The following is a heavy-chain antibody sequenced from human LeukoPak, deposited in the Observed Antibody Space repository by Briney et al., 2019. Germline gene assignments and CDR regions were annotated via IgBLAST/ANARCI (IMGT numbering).Heavy chain of an antibody. D-gene: IGHD2-2*02. Sequence: PGGSLRLSCAASGFTFDDYAMHWVRQAPGKGLEWVSGISWNSGSIGYADSVKGRFTISRDNAKNSLYLQMNSLRAEDMALYYCAKGGCSSTSCYIGYWGQGTLVTVSS. V-gene: IGHV3-9*03. CDR2: ISWNSGSI. CDR1: GFTFDDYA. CDR3: AKGGCSSTSCYIGY. J-gene: IGHJ4*02.